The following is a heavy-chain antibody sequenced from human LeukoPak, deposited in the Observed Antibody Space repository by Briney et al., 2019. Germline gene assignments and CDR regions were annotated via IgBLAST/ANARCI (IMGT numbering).Heavy chain of an antibody. CDR1: GGSFSGYY. D-gene: IGHD1-26*01. Sequence: SETLSPTCAVYGGSFSGYYWGWIRQPPGKGLEWIGEINHSGSTNYNPSLKSRVTISVDTPKNQFSLKLTSVTAADTAVYYCARFLLESGTYWFDPWGQGTLVTVSS. CDR3: ARFLLESGTYWFDP. J-gene: IGHJ5*02. V-gene: IGHV4-34*01. CDR2: INHSGST.